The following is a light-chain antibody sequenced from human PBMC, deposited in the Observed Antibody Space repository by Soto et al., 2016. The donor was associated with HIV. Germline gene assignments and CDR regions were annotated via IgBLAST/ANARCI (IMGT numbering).Light chain of an antibody. Sequence: SYELTQAPSVSVAPRKTARITCGGNNIGSKSVHWYQQKPGQAPVLVVYDDSDRPSGIPDRFSGSNSGNTATLTISRVEAGDEADYYCQVWDSSSDVVFGGGTKLTVL. CDR2: DDS. J-gene: IGLJ2*01. V-gene: IGLV3-21*03. CDR1: NIGSKS. CDR3: QVWDSSSDVV.